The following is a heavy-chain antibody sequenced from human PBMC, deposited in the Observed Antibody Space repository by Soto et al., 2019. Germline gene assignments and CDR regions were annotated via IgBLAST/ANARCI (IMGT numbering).Heavy chain of an antibody. Sequence: QVQLVQSGAEVKKPGASVKVSCKASGYTFTSYAMHWVRQAPGQRLEWMGWINAGNGNTKYSQKFQGRVTITRDTSASTAYMELSSLRSEDTAVYYCARSSSSSSLEYYYYYGKDVWGQGTTVTVSS. J-gene: IGHJ6*02. CDR2: INAGNGNT. D-gene: IGHD6-6*01. V-gene: IGHV1-3*01. CDR3: ARSSSSSSLEYYYYYGKDV. CDR1: GYTFTSYA.